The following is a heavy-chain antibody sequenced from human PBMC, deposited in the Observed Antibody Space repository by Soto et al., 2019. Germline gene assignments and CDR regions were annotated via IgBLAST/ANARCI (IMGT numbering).Heavy chain of an antibody. CDR1: GYTFTSYG. D-gene: IGHD3-22*01. CDR3: ARDSPYYYDSGTNDY. J-gene: IGHJ4*02. CDR2: ISAYNGNT. V-gene: IGHV1-18*01. Sequence: QVQLVQSGAEVKKPGASVKVSCKASGYTFTSYGISRVRQAPGQGLEWMGWISAYNGNTNYAQKLQGRVTMTTDTSTSTAYMELRSLRSDDTAVYYCARDSPYYYDSGTNDYWGQGTLVTVSS.